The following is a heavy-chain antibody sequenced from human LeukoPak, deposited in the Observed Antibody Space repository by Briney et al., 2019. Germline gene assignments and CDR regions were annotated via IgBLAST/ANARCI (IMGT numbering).Heavy chain of an antibody. CDR3: TTKKATIWASAGEGDY. CDR1: GFTFSNAW. D-gene: IGHD5-24*01. J-gene: IGHJ4*02. CDR2: IKSKTDGRTT. V-gene: IGHV3-15*01. Sequence: PGGSLRLSCAASGFTFSNAWMSWVRQAPGKGLEWVGRIKSKTDGRTTDYAAPVKGRFTISRDDSKNTLYLQMNSLKTEDTAVYYCTTKKATIWASAGEGDYWGQGTLVTVSS.